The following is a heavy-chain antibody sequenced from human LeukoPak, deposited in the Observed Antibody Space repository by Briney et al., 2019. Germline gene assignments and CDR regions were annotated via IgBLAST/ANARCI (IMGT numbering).Heavy chain of an antibody. CDR2: ISGSGVST. J-gene: IGHJ4*02. D-gene: IGHD1-26*01. Sequence: GRSLRLSCAASGFTFSSYAMTWVRQAPGKGLEGVSVISGSGVSTYNADSVKGRFTLSRDNSKNTLYLQMNSLRAEDTAVYYCAKRPNSGSQGYSDYWGQGTLVTVSS. CDR3: AKRPNSGSQGYSDY. CDR1: GFTFSSYA. V-gene: IGHV3-23*01.